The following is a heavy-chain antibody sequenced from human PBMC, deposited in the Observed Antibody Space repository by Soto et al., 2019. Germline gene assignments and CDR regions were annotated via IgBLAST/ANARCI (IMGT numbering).Heavy chain of an antibody. Sequence: QVQLQESGPGLVKPSQTLSLTCTVSGGSISSGDYYWSWIRQPPGKGLEWIGYIYYSGSTYYNPSLWSRVTISVHTSKNQFSQKLRSVTAANTAAYYCARARGARYFDYWGQGTLVTVSS. CDR1: GGSISSGDYY. J-gene: IGHJ4*02. CDR2: IYYSGST. CDR3: ARARGARYFDY. D-gene: IGHD2-15*01. V-gene: IGHV4-30-4*01.